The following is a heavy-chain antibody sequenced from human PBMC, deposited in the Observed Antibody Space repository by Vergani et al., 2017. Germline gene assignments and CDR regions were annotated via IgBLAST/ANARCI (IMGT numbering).Heavy chain of an antibody. Sequence: QVQLVQSGAELKKPGASVKVSCKASGYTFTSYDINWVRQATGQGLEWMGWMNPNSGNTGYAQKFQGRITMTRDTSMSTAYMELSSIRSDDTAVYYCARVRTRERTTDDYRFDPWGQGTLVTVSS. CDR1: GYTFTSYD. CDR3: ARVRTRERTTDDYRFDP. V-gene: IGHV1-8*01. D-gene: IGHD4-11*01. CDR2: MNPNSGNT. J-gene: IGHJ5*02.